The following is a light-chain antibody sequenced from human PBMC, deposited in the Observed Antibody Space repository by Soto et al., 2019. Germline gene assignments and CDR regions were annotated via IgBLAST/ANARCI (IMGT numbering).Light chain of an antibody. J-gene: IGKJ4*01. V-gene: IGKV3-20*01. CDR2: GVS. CDR3: HQYGNSPLT. Sequence: EIVMTQSPATLSVSPGERATLSCRASQSVTNNQFAWFRQKPGQAPRLLIWGVSNRATGIPDRFSGSGSGTDFTLTISRLEPDDFGLYYCHQYGNSPLTFGGGTKVDIK. CDR1: QSVTNNQ.